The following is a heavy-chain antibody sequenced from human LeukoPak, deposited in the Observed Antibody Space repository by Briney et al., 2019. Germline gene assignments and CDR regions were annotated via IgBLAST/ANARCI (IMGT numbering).Heavy chain of an antibody. CDR1: GGSISGYY. CDR2: IYTTGTT. Sequence: SETLSLTCTVSGGSISGYYWSWIRQPPGKGLEWIGYIYTTGTTNYNPSLKSRVTISVDTSKNQFSLKLNSVTAADTAVYYCARHGRYSSSAAYWGQGALVTVSS. V-gene: IGHV4-4*09. J-gene: IGHJ4*02. CDR3: ARHGRYSSSAAY. D-gene: IGHD6-6*01.